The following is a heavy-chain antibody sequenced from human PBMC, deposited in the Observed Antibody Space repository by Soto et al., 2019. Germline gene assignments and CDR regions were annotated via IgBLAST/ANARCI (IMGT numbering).Heavy chain of an antibody. CDR1: GFTFSSYA. Sequence: EVQVLESGGGLVQPGWSLRLSCAASGFTFSSYAMSLVRQAPGQGLEWVSAISGSGSNPYYADSVKGRFTISRDNSKNPLYLQMNSLRAEDTALYYCSKPASMTIRDGFDHWGQGTLVTVSS. J-gene: IGHJ4*02. D-gene: IGHD4-17*01. V-gene: IGHV3-23*01. CDR2: ISGSGSNP. CDR3: SKPASMTIRDGFDH.